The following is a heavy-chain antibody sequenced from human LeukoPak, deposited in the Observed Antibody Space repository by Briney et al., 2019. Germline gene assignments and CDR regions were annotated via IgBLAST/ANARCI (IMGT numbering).Heavy chain of an antibody. J-gene: IGHJ4*02. CDR2: IDPEDGET. Sequence: ASVKVSCKVSGHTLTESSMHWVRQAPGKGLEWMGDIDPEDGETIYAQKFQGRVTMTEDTSTDTAYMELSSLRSEDTAMYYCATDPGSGWKDRSSYYWGQGTLVTVSS. D-gene: IGHD6-19*01. V-gene: IGHV1-24*01. CDR3: ATDPGSGWKDRSSYY. CDR1: GHTLTESS.